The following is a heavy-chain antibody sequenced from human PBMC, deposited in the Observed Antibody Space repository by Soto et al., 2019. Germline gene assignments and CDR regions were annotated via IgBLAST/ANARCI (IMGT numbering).Heavy chain of an antibody. CDR3: TRDGS. Sequence: GGSLRLSCAASGFPFSSYAMNWVRQTPDKGLEWLSYISDSGSTIHYADSVKGRFTISRDNAKNSLYLQMNRLRADDTAVYYCTRDGSWGQGTLVTVSS. J-gene: IGHJ5*02. V-gene: IGHV3-48*01. D-gene: IGHD5-12*01. CDR2: ISDSGSTI. CDR1: GFPFSSYA.